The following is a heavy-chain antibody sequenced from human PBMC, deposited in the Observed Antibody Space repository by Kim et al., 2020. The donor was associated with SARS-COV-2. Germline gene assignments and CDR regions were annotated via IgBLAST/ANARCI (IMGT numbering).Heavy chain of an antibody. CDR3: ARHEAVWYYDGSGSYQPGGNWFDP. Sequence: SETLSLTCTVSGGSISSSSYYWGWIRQPPGKGLEWIGSIYYSGSTYYNPSLKSRVTISVDTSKNQFSLKLSSVTAADTAVYYCARHEAVWYYDGSGSYQPGGNWFDPWGQGTLVTVSS. CDR1: GGSISSSSYY. CDR2: IYYSGST. J-gene: IGHJ5*02. D-gene: IGHD3-10*01. V-gene: IGHV4-39*01.